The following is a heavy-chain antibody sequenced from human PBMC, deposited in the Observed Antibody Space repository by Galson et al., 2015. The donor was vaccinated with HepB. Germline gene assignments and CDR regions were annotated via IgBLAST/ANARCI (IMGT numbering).Heavy chain of an antibody. CDR2: ISSSSSTI. J-gene: IGHJ4*02. Sequence: SLRLSCAASGFTFSSYSMNWVRQAPGKGLEWVSHISSSSSTIYYADSVKGRFTISRDNAKNSLYLQMNSLRAEDTAVYYCASTPTSYSSGWYSFDYWGQGTLVTVSS. CDR3: ASTPTSYSSGWYSFDY. D-gene: IGHD6-19*01. V-gene: IGHV3-48*01. CDR1: GFTFSSYS.